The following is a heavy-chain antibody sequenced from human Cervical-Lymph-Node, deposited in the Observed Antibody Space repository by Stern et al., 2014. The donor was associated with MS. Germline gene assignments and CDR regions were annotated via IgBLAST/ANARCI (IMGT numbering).Heavy chain of an antibody. CDR1: GGSISSYY. CDR2: IYYSGSN. Sequence: QLQLQESGPGLVKPSETLSLTCTVSGGSISSYYWSWIRQPPGKGLERIGYIYYSGSNNYNPSLKSRVTISVDTSKNQFSLKLSSVTAADTAVYYCARSLRPNWGSDYWGQGTLVTVSS. CDR3: ARSLRPNWGSDY. J-gene: IGHJ4*02. V-gene: IGHV4-59*01. D-gene: IGHD7-27*01.